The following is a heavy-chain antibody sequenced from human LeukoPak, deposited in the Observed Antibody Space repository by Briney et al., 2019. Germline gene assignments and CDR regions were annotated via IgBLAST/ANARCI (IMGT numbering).Heavy chain of an antibody. D-gene: IGHD7-27*01. V-gene: IGHV3-7*01. CDR3: AAWGLHNY. J-gene: IGHJ4*02. Sequence: GRSLRLSCSASGFAFSAYWMNWVRQAPGKGPGWVANITLYGSAQYYVDSVKGRCTISRDNAKSSLYLQMNSLRVEDTAVYYCAAWGLHNYWGQGTLVTVSS. CDR1: GFAFSAYW. CDR2: ITLYGSAQ.